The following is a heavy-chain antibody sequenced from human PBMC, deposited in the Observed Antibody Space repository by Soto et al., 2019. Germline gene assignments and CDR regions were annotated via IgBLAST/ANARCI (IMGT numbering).Heavy chain of an antibody. CDR1: GGTFSGYV. CDR3: ARDFRYFPD. J-gene: IGHJ4*02. Sequence: PXETLSLPFAVYGGTFSGYVWTWVRQPPGKGLEWIGEIEHNGNNNINPALKSRVTMSVDTSKIQISLTLTSVTAADTAVYFCARDFRYFPDWGQGTLVTVSS. CDR2: IEHNGNN. D-gene: IGHD2-21*01. V-gene: IGHV4-34*01.